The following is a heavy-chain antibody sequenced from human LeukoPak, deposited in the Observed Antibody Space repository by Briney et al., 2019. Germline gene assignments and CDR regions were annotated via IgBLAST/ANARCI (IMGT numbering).Heavy chain of an antibody. D-gene: IGHD6-19*01. Sequence: SETLSLTCAVYGGSFSGYYWSWIRQPPGKGLEWIGEINHSGSTNYNPSLKSRVTISVDTSKNQFSLKLSSVTAADTAVYCCARRLPGYSSGWYAYYDYWGQGTLVTVSS. CDR1: GGSFSGYY. CDR2: INHSGST. V-gene: IGHV4-34*01. J-gene: IGHJ4*02. CDR3: ARRLPGYSSGWYAYYDY.